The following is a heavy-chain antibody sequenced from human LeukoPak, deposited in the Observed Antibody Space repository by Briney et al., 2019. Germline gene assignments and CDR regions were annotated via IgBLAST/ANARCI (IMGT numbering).Heavy chain of an antibody. CDR3: ARDRGMAAAGTRFPASSY. D-gene: IGHD6-13*01. V-gene: IGHV1-18*01. CDR2: ISAYDGNT. J-gene: IGHJ4*02. CDR1: GYTFTSYG. Sequence: ASVKVSCKASGYTFTSYGISWVRQAPGQGLEWMGWISAYDGNTNYAQKLQGRVTMTTDTSTSTAYMELRSLRSDDTAVYYCARDRGMAAAGTRFPASSYWGQGTLVTVSS.